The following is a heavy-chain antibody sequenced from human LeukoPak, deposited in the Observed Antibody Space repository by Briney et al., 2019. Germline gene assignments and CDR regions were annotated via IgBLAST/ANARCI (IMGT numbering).Heavy chain of an antibody. CDR2: IYYSGST. CDR1: GGSISSSSYY. CDR3: ARQAIAVAGTRDLLAFDI. D-gene: IGHD6-19*01. J-gene: IGHJ3*02. V-gene: IGHV4-39*01. Sequence: PSETLSLTCTVSGGSISSSSYYWGWIRQPPGKGLEWIGSIYYSGSTYYNPSLKSRVTISVDTSKNQFSLKLSSVTAADMAVYYCARQAIAVAGTRDLLAFDIWGQGTMVTVSS.